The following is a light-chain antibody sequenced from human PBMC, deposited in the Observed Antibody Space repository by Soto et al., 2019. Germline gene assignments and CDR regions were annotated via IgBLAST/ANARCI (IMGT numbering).Light chain of an antibody. J-gene: IGKJ1*01. CDR2: GAS. CDR1: QSVGSSF. Sequence: EIVLTQSPGTLSLSPGERATLSCRASQSVGSSFLAWYQQKAGQAPRLLIHGASTRATGVPDRFSGSGSGTDFTLTISRLEPEDFAVYYCQQYGSSSGTFGQGTKVEIK. V-gene: IGKV3-20*01. CDR3: QQYGSSSGT.